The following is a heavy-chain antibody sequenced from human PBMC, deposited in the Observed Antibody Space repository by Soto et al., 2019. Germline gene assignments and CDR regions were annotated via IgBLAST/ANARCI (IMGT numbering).Heavy chain of an antibody. CDR3: ARFSGPKVSKQNARFDY. J-gene: IGHJ4*02. CDR1: GGSISSGGYY. D-gene: IGHD3-10*01. Sequence: PSETLSLTCTVSGGSISSGGYYWSWIRQHPGKGLEWIGYIYYSGSTYYNPSLKSRVTISVDTSKNQFSLKLSSVTAADTAVYYCARFSGPKVSKQNARFDYWGQGTLVTVSS. CDR2: IYYSGST. V-gene: IGHV4-31*03.